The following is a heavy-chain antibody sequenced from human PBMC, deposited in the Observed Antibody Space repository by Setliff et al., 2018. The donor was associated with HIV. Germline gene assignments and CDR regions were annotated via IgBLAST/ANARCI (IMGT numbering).Heavy chain of an antibody. CDR3: ARGVSQAYTYGSGAYYYFDF. CDR2: IATYNGNT. CDR1: GYTFTRHG. J-gene: IGHJ4*02. D-gene: IGHD6-19*01. V-gene: IGHV1-18*01. Sequence: ASVKVSYKASGYTFTRHGISWVRQAPGQGPEWVGWIATYNGNTDYAQRLQGRVTLTTDTSTSTAYMELRSLRFDDTAVYFCARGVSQAYTYGSGAYYYFDFWGLGTLVTVS.